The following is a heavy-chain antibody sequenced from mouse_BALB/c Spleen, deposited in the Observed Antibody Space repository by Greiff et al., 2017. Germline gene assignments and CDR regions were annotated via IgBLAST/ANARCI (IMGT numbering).Heavy chain of an antibody. J-gene: IGHJ2*01. CDR1: GYTFSSYW. D-gene: IGHD2-4*01. CDR3: TMGLRRGYYFDY. V-gene: IGHV1S126*01. CDR2: IYPSDSYT. Sequence: VQLQQSGAELMKPGASVKISCKATGYTFSSYWMNWVKQRPGQGLEWIGNIYPSDSYTNYNQKFKDKATLTVDKSSSTAYMQLSSPTSEDSAVYYCTMGLRRGYYFDYWGQGTTLTVSS.